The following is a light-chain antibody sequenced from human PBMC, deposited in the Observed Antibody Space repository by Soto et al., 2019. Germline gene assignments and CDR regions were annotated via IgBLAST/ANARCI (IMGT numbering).Light chain of an antibody. Sequence: QSVLTQPPLVSAAPGQKVTISCSGSSSNIGENYVSWYQQLPGTAPKLLIYDNNKRPSGIPDRFSGFKSGTSATLGITGLQTGDEADYYCGTWDSSLSAVVFGGGTQLTVL. CDR2: DNN. J-gene: IGLJ2*01. CDR1: SSNIGENY. CDR3: GTWDSSLSAVV. V-gene: IGLV1-51*01.